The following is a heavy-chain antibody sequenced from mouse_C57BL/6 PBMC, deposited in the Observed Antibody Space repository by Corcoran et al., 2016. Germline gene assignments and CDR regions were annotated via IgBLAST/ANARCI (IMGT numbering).Heavy chain of an antibody. V-gene: IGHV1-26*01. J-gene: IGHJ2*01. D-gene: IGHD2-3*01. Sequence: EVQLQQSGPELVKPGASVKISCKASGYTFTDYSMNWVKQSHGKSLEWIGDINPNNGGTSYNQKFKGKATLTVDKSSSTAYMELRSLTSEDSAVYYCARRAYDGSPFDYWGQGTTLTVSS. CDR3: ARRAYDGSPFDY. CDR2: INPNNGGT. CDR1: GYTFTDYS.